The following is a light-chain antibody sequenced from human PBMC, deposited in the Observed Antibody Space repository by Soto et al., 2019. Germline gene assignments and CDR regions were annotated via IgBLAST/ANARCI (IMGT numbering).Light chain of an antibody. J-gene: IGKJ3*01. V-gene: IGKV3-11*01. CDR2: DTS. CDR3: QQNYNLPRP. CDR1: QSLSTY. Sequence: AALSLKKGERATLSCRASQSLSTYLAWYQQKPGQAPRLLIYDTSTRATGVPARFSGSRSGTDFSLTISVLEPEDFTPYYSQQNYNLPRPFGHGTIVDIK.